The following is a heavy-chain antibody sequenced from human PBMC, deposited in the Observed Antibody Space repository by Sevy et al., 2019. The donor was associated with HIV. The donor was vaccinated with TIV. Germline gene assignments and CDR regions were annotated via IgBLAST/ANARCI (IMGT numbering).Heavy chain of an antibody. D-gene: IGHD3-16*01. J-gene: IGHJ6*02. V-gene: IGHV3-30*18. CDR1: GFTFSSFG. Sequence: GESLKISCAASGFTFSSFGLHWVRQAPGKGLEWVASISFDVDYVYYADSVKGRFTISRDNSKNILYLQMNSLRVEDTDLYYCAKDGGNAPQYYGMDVWGQGTTVTVSS. CDR2: ISFDVDYV. CDR3: AKDGGNAPQYYGMDV.